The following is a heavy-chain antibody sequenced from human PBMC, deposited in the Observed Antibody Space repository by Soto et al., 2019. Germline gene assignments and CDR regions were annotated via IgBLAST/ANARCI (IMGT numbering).Heavy chain of an antibody. CDR3: ARQGYYDFWSGYYSYYYYGMDV. V-gene: IGHV1-18*01. J-gene: IGHJ6*02. D-gene: IGHD3-3*01. CDR1: GYTFTSYG. Sequence: EASVKVSCKASGYTFTSYGISWVRQAPGQGLEWMGWISAYNGNTNYAQKLQGRVTMTTDTSTSTAYMELRSLRSDDTAVYYCARQGYYDFWSGYYSYYYYGMDVWGQGTTVTVSS. CDR2: ISAYNGNT.